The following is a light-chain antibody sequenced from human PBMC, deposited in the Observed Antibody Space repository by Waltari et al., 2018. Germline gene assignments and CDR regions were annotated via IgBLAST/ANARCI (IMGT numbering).Light chain of an antibody. CDR3: HQYYSTPFT. J-gene: IGKJ2*01. CDR2: WAS. Sequence: DIVMTQSPESLAVSLGKRATINCKSSQSVLYSSNNKNQLAWYQQKPGQPPKLLLYWASTRESGVPDRFSGSGSETDLTLTISSLQAEDVAVYYCHQYYSTPFTFGQGTKLEIK. V-gene: IGKV4-1*01. CDR1: QSVLYSSNNKNQ.